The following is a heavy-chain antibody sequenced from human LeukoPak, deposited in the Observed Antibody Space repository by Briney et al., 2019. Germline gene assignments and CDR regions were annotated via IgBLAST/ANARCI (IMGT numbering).Heavy chain of an antibody. CDR1: GGSISSHY. CDR2: IYYSGST. V-gene: IGHV4-59*11. D-gene: IGHD3-22*01. Sequence: SETLSLTCTVSGGSISSHYWSSIRQPPGKGLEWIGYIYYSGSTNYNPSLKSRVTISVDTSKNQFSLKLSSVTAADTAVYYCAREKADYDSSGYFDYWGQGTLVTVSS. CDR3: AREKADYDSSGYFDY. J-gene: IGHJ4*02.